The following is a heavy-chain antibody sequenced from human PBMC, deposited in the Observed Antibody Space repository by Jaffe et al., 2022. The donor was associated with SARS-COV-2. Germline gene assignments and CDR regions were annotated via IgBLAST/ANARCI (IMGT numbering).Heavy chain of an antibody. CDR1: GFTFSSYA. CDR3: ARDRDRYYYGSRLDY. V-gene: IGHV3-64*01. J-gene: IGHJ4*02. CDR2: ISSNGGST. Sequence: EVQLVESGGGLVQPGGSLRLSCAASGFTFSSYAMHWVRQAPGKGLEYVSAISSNGGSTYYANSVKGRFTISRDNSKNTLYLQMGSLRAEDMAVYYCARDRDRYYYGSRLDYWGQGTLVTVSS. D-gene: IGHD3-10*01.